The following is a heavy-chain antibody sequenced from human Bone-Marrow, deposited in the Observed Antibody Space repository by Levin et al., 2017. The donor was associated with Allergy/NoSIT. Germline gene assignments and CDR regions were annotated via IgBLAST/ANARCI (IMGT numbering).Heavy chain of an antibody. V-gene: IGHV1-8*01. CDR1: GYTFTSYD. J-gene: IGHJ6*02. CDR2: MNPNSGNT. Sequence: ASVKVSCKASGYTFTSYDINWVRQATGQGLEWMGWMNPNSGNTGYAQKFQGRVTMTRNTSISTAYMELSSLRSEDTAVYYCARAHHYDFWSGYSHNNNYYYYGVDVWGQGTTVTVSS. CDR3: ARAHHYDFWSGYSHNNNYYYYGVDV. D-gene: IGHD3-3*01.